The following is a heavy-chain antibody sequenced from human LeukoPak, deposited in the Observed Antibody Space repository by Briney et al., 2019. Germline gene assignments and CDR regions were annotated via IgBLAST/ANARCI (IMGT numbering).Heavy chain of an antibody. V-gene: IGHV4-34*01. CDR2: INHSGST. CDR1: GGSFSGYY. J-gene: IGHJ4*02. Sequence: SETLSLTCAVYGGSFSGYYWSWIRQPPGKGLEWIGEINHSGSTNYNPSLKSRVTISVDTSKNQFSLKLSSVTAADTAVYYCARAVLRYFDSLDYWGEGTLVTVSS. D-gene: IGHD3-9*01. CDR3: ARAVLRYFDSLDY.